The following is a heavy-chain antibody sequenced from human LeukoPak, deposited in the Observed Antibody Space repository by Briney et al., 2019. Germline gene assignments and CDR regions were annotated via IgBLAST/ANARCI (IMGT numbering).Heavy chain of an antibody. J-gene: IGHJ4*02. CDR2: ISYDGTKK. Sequence: PGRSLRLSCAASGFTFSNYAMHWVRQAPGKGLEWVAVISYDGTKKYYTDSVKGRFTISRDNSKNTLYLQMNSLRPEDTAVYYCARDDDSSGYYYFDYWGQGTLVTVSS. V-gene: IGHV3-30*04. D-gene: IGHD3-22*01. CDR1: GFTFSNYA. CDR3: ARDDDSSGYYYFDY.